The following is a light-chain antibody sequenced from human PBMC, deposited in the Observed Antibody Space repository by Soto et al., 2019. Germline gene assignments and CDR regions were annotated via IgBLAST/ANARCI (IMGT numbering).Light chain of an antibody. CDR1: EDITNY. CDR3: QQYDSLPYT. CDR2: DAS. Sequence: DIQMTQSPSSLSASVGDRVTITCQASEDITNYLNWYQQKPGKVPKLLIYDASNLEVGVPSRFSGSGSGTDFTFTISSLQPEDIATYYCQQYDSLPYTFGRGTKLEIK. V-gene: IGKV1-33*01. J-gene: IGKJ2*01.